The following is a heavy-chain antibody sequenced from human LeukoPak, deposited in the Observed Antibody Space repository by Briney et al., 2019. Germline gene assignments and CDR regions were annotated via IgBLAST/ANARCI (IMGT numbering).Heavy chain of an antibody. CDR3: VRDLWFGDLPRVY. CDR1: GFTFSSHS. D-gene: IGHD3-10*01. V-gene: IGHV3-48*01. CDR2: ISSSGSSL. J-gene: IGHJ4*02. Sequence: GGSLRLSCAASGFTFSSHSMNWVRQAPGKGLEWISYISSSGSSLDYADSVKGRFTISRDNAKNSVFLHMSSLRPEDTAVYYCVRDLWFGDLPRVYWGQGTLVTVSS.